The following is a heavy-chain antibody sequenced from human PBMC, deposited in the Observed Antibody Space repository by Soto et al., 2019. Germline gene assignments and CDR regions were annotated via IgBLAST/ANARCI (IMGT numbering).Heavy chain of an antibody. V-gene: IGHV4-39*01. CDR3: ARHESQATTTIFGVVIIVLPHTSNWFDP. J-gene: IGHJ5*02. CDR2: IYYSGST. CDR1: GGSISSSSYY. Sequence: PSETLSLTCTVSGGSISSSSYYWGWIRQPPGKGMEWIGSIYYSGSTYYNPSLKSRVTISVDTSKNQFSLKLSSVTAADTAVYYCARHESQATTTIFGVVIIVLPHTSNWFDPWGQGTLVTVSS. D-gene: IGHD3-3*01.